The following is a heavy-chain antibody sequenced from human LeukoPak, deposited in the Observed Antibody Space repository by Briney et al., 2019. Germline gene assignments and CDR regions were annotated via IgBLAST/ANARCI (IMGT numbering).Heavy chain of an antibody. V-gene: IGHV3-9*01. CDR2: ISWNSGSI. CDR1: GFTFDDYA. CDR3: AKGNYYGSGSYYSAFDY. Sequence: PGGSLRLSCAASGFTFDDYAMHWVRQAPGKGLEWVSGISWNSGSIGYADSVKGRFTISRDNAKNSLYLQMNSLRAEDTALYHCAKGNYYGSGSYYSAFDYWGQGTLVTVSS. J-gene: IGHJ4*02. D-gene: IGHD3-10*01.